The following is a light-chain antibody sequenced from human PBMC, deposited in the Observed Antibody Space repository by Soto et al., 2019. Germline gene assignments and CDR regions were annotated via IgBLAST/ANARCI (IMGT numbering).Light chain of an antibody. CDR1: SSNIGAGYD. Sequence: QSVLTQPPSVSGAPGQRVTISCSGTSSNIGAGYDVHWYQQVPGTAPKLLIYGNNNRPSGVPDRFSGSRSGTSASLAITGLQAEDEADYYCQSFDTSLRGSVFGGGTKLTVL. J-gene: IGLJ3*02. CDR3: QSFDTSLRGSV. V-gene: IGLV1-40*01. CDR2: GNN.